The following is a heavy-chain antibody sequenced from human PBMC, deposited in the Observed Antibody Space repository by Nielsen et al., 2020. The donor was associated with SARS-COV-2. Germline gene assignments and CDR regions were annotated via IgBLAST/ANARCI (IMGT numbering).Heavy chain of an antibody. V-gene: IGHV1-8*01. Sequence: ASVKVSCKASGYTFTSYDINWVRQATGQGLEWMGWMNPNSGNTGYAQKFQGRVTMTRNTSISTAYLELSRLRSDDTAMYYCARGLAIGATPLNPWGQGTLVTVSS. CDR2: MNPNSGNT. J-gene: IGHJ5*02. CDR3: ARGLAIGATPLNP. D-gene: IGHD2-15*01. CDR1: GYTFTSYD.